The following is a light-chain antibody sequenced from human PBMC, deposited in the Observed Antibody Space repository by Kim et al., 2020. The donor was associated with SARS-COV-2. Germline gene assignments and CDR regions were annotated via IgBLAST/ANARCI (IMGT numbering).Light chain of an antibody. CDR2: GDN. CDR1: DTNIGAGDD. CDR3: QSYDTTLSGV. J-gene: IGLJ1*01. Sequence: GQRVTICCTGSDTNIGAGDDVHWYPQLPGTAPRLLIYGDNKRPSGVSDRFSASQTGTSASLAITGLQAEDEADYYCQSYDTTLSGVFGSGTKVTVL. V-gene: IGLV1-40*01.